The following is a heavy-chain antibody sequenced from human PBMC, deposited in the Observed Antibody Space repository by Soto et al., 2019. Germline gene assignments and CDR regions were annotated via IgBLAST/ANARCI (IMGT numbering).Heavy chain of an antibody. CDR2: IKQDGSET. CDR3: AGGSGWLSDS. CDR1: GFTFSRYW. V-gene: IGHV3-7*05. J-gene: IGHJ4*02. Sequence: GGSLRLSCAASGFTFSRYWMKWVRQAPGKGLEWVANIKQDGSETYYVDSVRGRFTISRDNAKNSLFLQMNSLRAEDTAVYYCAGGSGWLSDSWGQGTLVTVSS. D-gene: IGHD6-19*01.